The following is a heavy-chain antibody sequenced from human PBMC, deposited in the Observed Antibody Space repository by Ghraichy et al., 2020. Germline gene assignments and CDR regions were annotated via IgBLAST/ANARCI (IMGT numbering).Heavy chain of an antibody. V-gene: IGHV4-34*01. CDR3: TRGRGYCTNTSCYTYWYFDL. Sequence: SETLSLTCVVYGGSFSGYYWSWIRQPPGKGLEWIGEINHSGSTNYNPSLKSRVTISVDTSKNQFSLKLSSVTAADTAVYYWTRGRGYCTNTSCYTYWYFDLWGRGTLVTVSS. CDR2: INHSGST. D-gene: IGHD2-2*02. CDR1: GGSFSGYY. J-gene: IGHJ2*01.